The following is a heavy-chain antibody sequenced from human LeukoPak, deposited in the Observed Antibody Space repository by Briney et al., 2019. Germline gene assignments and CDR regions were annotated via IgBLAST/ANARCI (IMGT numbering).Heavy chain of an antibody. CDR2: IHTSGST. D-gene: IGHD6-19*01. CDR3: ARESSVAGIVDY. CDR1: GGSISSYY. V-gene: IGHV4-4*07. Sequence: SETLSLTCTVSGGSISSYYWSWIRQPAGKGLEWIGRIHTSGSTNYNPSLKSRVTMSVDTSKNQFSLKLSSVTAADTAVYYCARESSVAGIVDYWGQGTLVTVSS. J-gene: IGHJ4*02.